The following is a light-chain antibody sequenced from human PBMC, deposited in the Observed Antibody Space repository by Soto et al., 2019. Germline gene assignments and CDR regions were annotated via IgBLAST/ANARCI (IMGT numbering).Light chain of an antibody. CDR3: QQYDSYPLT. CDR2: QAS. CDR1: LTISTW. J-gene: IGKJ4*01. Sequence: DLQMAQSPSTLSANVGDRVSITCRASLTISTWLAWYQQKPGKAPNLLIYQASTLETGVPSRFSGSGSGTEFTLTISGLQPDDFASYYCQQYDSYPLTFGGGTKVEIK. V-gene: IGKV1-5*03.